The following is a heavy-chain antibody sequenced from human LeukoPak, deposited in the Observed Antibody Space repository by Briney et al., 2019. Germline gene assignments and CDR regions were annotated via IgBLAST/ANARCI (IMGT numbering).Heavy chain of an antibody. CDR3: ATLHQKWEGGC. V-gene: IGHV3-48*02. J-gene: IGHJ4*02. CDR2: IGIGSSII. Sequence: GGSLRLSCAASGFTFSDYSMNWVRQAPGKGLEWVSYIGIGSSIIYYADSVKSRFTISRDDAKSSLFLQMNSLRDDDTAVYYCATLHQKWEGGCWGQGTLVTVSS. CDR1: GFTFSDYS. D-gene: IGHD1-26*01.